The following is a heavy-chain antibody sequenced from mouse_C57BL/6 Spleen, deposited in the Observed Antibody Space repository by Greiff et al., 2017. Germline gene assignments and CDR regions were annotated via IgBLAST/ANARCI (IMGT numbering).Heavy chain of an antibody. Sequence: QVPLQESGPGLVAPSQSLSITCTVSGFSLTSYCVHWVRQPPVKGLEWLVVIWSDGGTTYNSALKSILSITKNNSKSQVFLKMNSLHTDNSAMYYGAKHSNYGAMDYWGQGTSVTVSS. D-gene: IGHD2-5*01. V-gene: IGHV2-6-1*01. CDR2: IWSDGGT. CDR3: AKHSNYGAMDY. J-gene: IGHJ4*01. CDR1: GFSLTSYC.